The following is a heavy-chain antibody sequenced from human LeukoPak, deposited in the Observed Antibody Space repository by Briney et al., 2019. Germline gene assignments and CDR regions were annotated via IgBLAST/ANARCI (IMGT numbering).Heavy chain of an antibody. CDR3: AKDSEVLWFGELPLDYMDV. Sequence: PGGSLRLSCAASGFTFSSYAMSWVRQAPGKGLEWVSAISGSGGSTYYADSVKGRFTISRDNSKNTLYLQMNSLRAEDTAVYYCAKDSEVLWFGELPLDYMDVWGKGTTVTVSS. J-gene: IGHJ6*03. CDR1: GFTFSSYA. D-gene: IGHD3-10*01. V-gene: IGHV3-23*01. CDR2: ISGSGGST.